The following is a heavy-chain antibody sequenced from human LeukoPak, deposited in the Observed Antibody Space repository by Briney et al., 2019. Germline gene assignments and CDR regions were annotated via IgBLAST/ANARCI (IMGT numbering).Heavy chain of an antibody. CDR3: ARAPYGSGSHRGAFDI. CDR2: IYYSGST. Sequence: SQTLSLTCTVSGGSISSGDYYWSWIRQPPGKGLEWIGYIYYSGSTYYNPSLKSRVTISVDTSKNQFSLKLSSVTAADTAVYYCARAPYGSGSHRGAFDIWGQGTMVTVSS. D-gene: IGHD3-10*01. V-gene: IGHV4-30-4*01. J-gene: IGHJ3*02. CDR1: GGSISSGDYY.